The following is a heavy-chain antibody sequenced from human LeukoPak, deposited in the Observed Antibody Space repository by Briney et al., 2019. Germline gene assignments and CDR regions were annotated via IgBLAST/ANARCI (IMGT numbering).Heavy chain of an antibody. CDR1: GYTFSDFS. CDR2: ISVRSNYR. CDR3: VRLRRNNDRSGYYYYYDY. V-gene: IGHV3-21*01. Sequence: GGSLTLSCAASGYTFSDFSVNWVRQAPGKGLEWVSSISVRSNYRYYADSVRGRFTISRGDARDSLFLQMNSLRAEDTAVYFCVRLRRNNDRSGYYYYYDYWGQGTLVTVSS. J-gene: IGHJ4*02. D-gene: IGHD3-22*01.